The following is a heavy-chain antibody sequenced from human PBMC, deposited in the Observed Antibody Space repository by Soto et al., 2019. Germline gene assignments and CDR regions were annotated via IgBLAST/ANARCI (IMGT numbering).Heavy chain of an antibody. V-gene: IGHV2-5*02. D-gene: IGHD6-19*01. CDR2: IYWDDDK. CDR3: AQTDSSGWYSNPKFDY. CDR1: GFSLSTSGVG. Sequence: QITLKESGPTLVKPTQTLTLTCTFSGFSLSTSGVGVGWIRQPPGKALEWLALIYWDDDKRYSPSLKSRLTITKDTSKNQVVLTMTNMDPVDTATYYCAQTDSSGWYSNPKFDYWGQGTLVTVSS. J-gene: IGHJ4*02.